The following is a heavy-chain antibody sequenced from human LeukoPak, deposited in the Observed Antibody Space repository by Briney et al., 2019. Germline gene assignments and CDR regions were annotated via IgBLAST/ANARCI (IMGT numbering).Heavy chain of an antibody. J-gene: IGHJ5*01. D-gene: IGHD4-11*01. CDR1: GASISSSTYY. CDR3: ARSVPSLDYLFDS. Sequence: SETLSLTCTVSGASISSSTYYWGCIRQPPGKGLEWIGSIDHSGRPYYNPSLKSRVTIFLDTSKNQFSLRLTSVTAADTAVYYCARSVPSLDYLFDSWGHGTLVTVSS. V-gene: IGHV4-39*01. CDR2: IDHSGRP.